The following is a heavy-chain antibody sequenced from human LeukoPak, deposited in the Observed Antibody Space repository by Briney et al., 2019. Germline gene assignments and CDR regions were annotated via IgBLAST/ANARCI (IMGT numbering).Heavy chain of an antibody. Sequence: PGGSLRLSCAASGFTFSDYYMSWIRQAPGKGLERVSYISSSGSTIYYADSVKGRFTISRDNAKNSLYLQMNSLRVEDTAVYYCAGVDTAMDHYFDYWGQGALVTVSS. J-gene: IGHJ4*02. V-gene: IGHV3-11*04. CDR2: ISSSGSTI. D-gene: IGHD5-18*01. CDR1: GFTFSDYY. CDR3: AGVDTAMDHYFDY.